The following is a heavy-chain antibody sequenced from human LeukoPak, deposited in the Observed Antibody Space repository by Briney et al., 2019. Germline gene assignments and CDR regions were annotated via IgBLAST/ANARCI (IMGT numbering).Heavy chain of an antibody. CDR2: IKSKTDGGTT. CDR1: GFTFSNAW. CDR3: TTGSVDDILTGYDY. V-gene: IGHV3-15*01. D-gene: IGHD3-9*01. J-gene: IGHJ4*02. Sequence: GGSLRLSCAASGFTFSNAWMSWVRQAPGKGLEWVGRIKSKTDGGTTDYAAPVKGRFTISRDDSKNTLYLQMNSLKAEDTAVYYCTTGSVDDILTGYDYWGQGTLVTVSS.